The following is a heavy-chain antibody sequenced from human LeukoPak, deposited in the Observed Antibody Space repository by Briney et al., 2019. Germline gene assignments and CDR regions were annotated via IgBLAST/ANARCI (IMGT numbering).Heavy chain of an antibody. CDR2: IYHSGST. CDR1: GGSVSSGSHH. D-gene: IGHD6-19*01. V-gene: IGHV4-61*01. CDR3: ARWYSSGWAFDY. Sequence: PSKTLSLTCTVSGGSVSSGSHHWSRIRQPAGKRLEWIGQIYHSGSTNYSPSLKSRVTISVDTSKNQISMKLTSVTAADTAVYYCARWYSSGWAFDYWGQGTLVTVSS. J-gene: IGHJ4*02.